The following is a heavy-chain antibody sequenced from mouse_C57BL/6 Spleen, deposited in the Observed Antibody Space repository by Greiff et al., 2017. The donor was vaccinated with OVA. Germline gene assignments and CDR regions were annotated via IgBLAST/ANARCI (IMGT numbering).Heavy chain of an antibody. CDR3: TNSYDSNWLAY. Sequence: EVQLHQSGAELVRPGASVKLSCTASGFNIKDDYMHWVKQRPEQGLEWIGWIDPENGDTEYASKFQGKATITADTSSNTAYLQLSSLTSEDTAVYYCTNSYDSNWLAYWGQGTLVTVSA. CDR1: GFNIKDDY. V-gene: IGHV14-4*01. J-gene: IGHJ3*01. D-gene: IGHD2-5*01. CDR2: IDPENGDT.